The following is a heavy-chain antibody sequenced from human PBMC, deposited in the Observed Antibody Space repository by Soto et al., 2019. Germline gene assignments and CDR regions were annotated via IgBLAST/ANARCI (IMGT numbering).Heavy chain of an antibody. CDR3: ATRSKYSSSQYYGMDV. V-gene: IGHV1-69*13. Sequence: SSLQVSCNASGGTFSSYAISWVRQAPVQGLEWMGGIIPIFGTANYAQKFQGRVTITADESTSTAYMELSSLRSEDTAVYYCATRSKYSSSQYYGMDVWGQGTTVTVSS. CDR1: GGTFSSYA. CDR2: IIPIFGTA. D-gene: IGHD6-13*01. J-gene: IGHJ6*02.